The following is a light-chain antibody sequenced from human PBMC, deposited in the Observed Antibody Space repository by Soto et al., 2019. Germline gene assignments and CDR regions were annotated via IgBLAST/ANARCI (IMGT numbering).Light chain of an antibody. CDR1: SGHSSYA. CDR2: LSSDGSH. V-gene: IGLV4-69*01. CDR3: QTWDTGARVV. Sequence: QAVLTQSPSASASLGASVKLTCTLSSGHSSYAIAWHQQQPEKGPRYLMNLSSDGSHTKGDVIPDRFSGSSSGAERYLTISSLQSEDEADYYCQTWDTGARVVFGGGTKLTVL. J-gene: IGLJ2*01.